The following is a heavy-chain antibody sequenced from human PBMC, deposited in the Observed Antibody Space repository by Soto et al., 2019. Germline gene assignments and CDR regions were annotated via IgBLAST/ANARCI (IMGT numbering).Heavy chain of an antibody. J-gene: IGHJ4*02. V-gene: IGHV4-59*08. D-gene: IGHD6-19*01. Sequence: SETLSLTCTVSGGSISSYYWSWIRQPPGKGLEWIGYIYYSGSTNYNPSLKSRVTISVDTSKNQFSLKLSSVTAADTAVYYCARQAVAGTAEFDYWGQGTLVTVS. CDR1: GGSISSYY. CDR2: IYYSGST. CDR3: ARQAVAGTAEFDY.